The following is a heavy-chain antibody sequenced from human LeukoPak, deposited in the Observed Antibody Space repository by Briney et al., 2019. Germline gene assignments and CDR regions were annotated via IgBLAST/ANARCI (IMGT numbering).Heavy chain of an antibody. CDR2: IYPGDSDT. Sequence: GESLKISCKASGYSFTGYWIGWVRHMPRKGLEWMGIIYPGDSDTRYSPSFQGQVTISADKSISTAYLQWSSLKASDTAMYYCARSRSGYLLDYWGQGTLVTVSS. CDR3: ARSRSGYLLDY. V-gene: IGHV5-51*01. J-gene: IGHJ4*02. D-gene: IGHD3-22*01. CDR1: GYSFTGYW.